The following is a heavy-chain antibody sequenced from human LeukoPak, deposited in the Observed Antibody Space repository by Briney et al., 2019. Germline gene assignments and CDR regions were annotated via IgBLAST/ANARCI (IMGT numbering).Heavy chain of an antibody. J-gene: IGHJ1*01. V-gene: IGHV3-64*01. CDR2: ITSDGGST. D-gene: IGHD1-26*01. CDR3: ATTSGRQYAVYFQH. Sequence: VGSLRHSCAAPGCSFRRDAMHWVRQGPGKGLEYASAITSDGGSTYYAKSAGGRFISSRDNSKNTLYLQLGSLRAEERAMYYCATTSGRQYAVYFQHWGQGTLVTVSS. CDR1: GCSFRRDA.